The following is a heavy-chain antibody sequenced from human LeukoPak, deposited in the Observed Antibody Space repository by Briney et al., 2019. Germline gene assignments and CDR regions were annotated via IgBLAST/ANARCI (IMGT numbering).Heavy chain of an antibody. D-gene: IGHD6-19*01. CDR2: GYYSGST. J-gene: IGHJ4*02. Sequence: SETLSLTCTVSGGSISSSTYYWGWIRQPPGKGLEWIGSGYYSGSTYYNPSLKSRVTISVDTSKNQFSLKLSSVTAADTAVYYCARHRSVAGQDYVDYWGQGTLVTVSS. CDR1: GGSISSSTYY. V-gene: IGHV4-39*01. CDR3: ARHRSVAGQDYVDY.